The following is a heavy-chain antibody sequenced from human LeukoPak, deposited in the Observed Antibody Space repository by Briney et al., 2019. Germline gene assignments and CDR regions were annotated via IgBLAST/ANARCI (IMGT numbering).Heavy chain of an antibody. CDR3: ARAPAVAGTIAEYFQH. CDR1: GFTFSSYW. CDR2: IKQDGSEK. D-gene: IGHD6-19*01. Sequence: TGGSLRLPCAASGFTFSSYWMSWVRQAPGKGLEWVANIKQDGSEKYYVDSVKGRFTISRDNAKNSLYLQMNSLRAEDTAVYYCARAPAVAGTIAEYFQHWGQGTLVTVSS. V-gene: IGHV3-7*01. J-gene: IGHJ1*01.